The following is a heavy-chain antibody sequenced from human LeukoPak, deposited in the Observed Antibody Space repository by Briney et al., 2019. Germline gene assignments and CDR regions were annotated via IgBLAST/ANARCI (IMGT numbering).Heavy chain of an antibody. CDR1: GGTFSSYA. CDR2: IIPIFGTA. D-gene: IGHD6-19*01. J-gene: IGHJ1*01. V-gene: IGHV1-69*06. CDR3: ARDHDSSDRYFQH. Sequence: RASVKVSCKASGGTFSSYAISWVRQAPGQGLEWMGGIIPIFGTANYAQKFQGRVTITADKSTSTAYMKLSSLRSEDTAVYYCARDHDSSDRYFQHWGQGTLVTVSS.